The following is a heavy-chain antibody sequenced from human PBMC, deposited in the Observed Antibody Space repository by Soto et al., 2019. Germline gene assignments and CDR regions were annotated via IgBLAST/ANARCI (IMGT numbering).Heavy chain of an antibody. CDR2: ISYDGSNK. V-gene: IGHV3-30-3*01. CDR1: GFTFSSYA. Sequence: ESGGGVVQPGRSLRLSCAASGFTFSSYAMHWVRQAPGKGLEWVAVISYDGSNKYYADSVKGRFTISRDNSKNTLYLQMNSLRAEDTAVYYCARDRSYGEFALFYYYGMDVWGQGTTVTVSS. CDR3: ARDRSYGEFALFYYYGMDV. J-gene: IGHJ6*02. D-gene: IGHD4-17*01.